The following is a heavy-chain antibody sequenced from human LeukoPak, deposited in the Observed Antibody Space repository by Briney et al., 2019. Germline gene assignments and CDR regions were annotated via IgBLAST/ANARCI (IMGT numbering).Heavy chain of an antibody. CDR2: FYASGSI. CDR3: ARDEWDSSGWSY. Sequence: SETLSLTCTVSGDSISSYYWSWIRQPAGKGLEWIGRFYASGSIKYNPSFKSRVTMSDDTSKNQFFLQLNSVTAADTAVYYCARDEWDSSGWSYWGQGTLVTVSS. CDR1: GDSISSYY. D-gene: IGHD6-19*01. V-gene: IGHV4-4*07. J-gene: IGHJ4*02.